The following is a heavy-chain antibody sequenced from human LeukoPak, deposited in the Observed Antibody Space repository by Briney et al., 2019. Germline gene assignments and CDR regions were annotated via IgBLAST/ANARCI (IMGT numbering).Heavy chain of an antibody. J-gene: IGHJ4*02. V-gene: IGHV3-74*01. CDR2: INPDGSST. CDR1: GNYW. Sequence: GGSLRLSCAASGNYWMHWVRQAPGKGLVWVSHINPDGSSTDYADSVKGRFTISRDNARNTLYLQMNSLRVEDTAIYYCVRGTNDWTGIDYWGQGTLVTVSS. D-gene: IGHD2-8*01. CDR3: VRGTNDWTGIDY.